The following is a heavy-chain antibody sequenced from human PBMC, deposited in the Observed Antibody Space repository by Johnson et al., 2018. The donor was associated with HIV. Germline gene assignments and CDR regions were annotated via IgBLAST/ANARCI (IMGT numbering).Heavy chain of an antibody. CDR2: ISGIGGNT. CDR3: ARDASRGYGSERDACDI. J-gene: IGHJ3*02. Sequence: VQLVESGGGVVRPGGSLRLSCAASGFTFDDYGMSWVRQAPGKGLEWVSDISGIGGNTYYADSVQGRFTISRDNAKNSLYLQMNRLRAEDTDVYYCARDASRGYGSERDACDIWGQGTMVTVSS. D-gene: IGHD3-10*01. V-gene: IGHV3-20*04. CDR1: GFTFDDYG.